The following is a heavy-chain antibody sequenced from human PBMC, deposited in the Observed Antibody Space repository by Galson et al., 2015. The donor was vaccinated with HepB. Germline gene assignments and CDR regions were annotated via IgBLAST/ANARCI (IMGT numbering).Heavy chain of an antibody. CDR2: INTNTGNP. J-gene: IGHJ4*02. D-gene: IGHD7-27*01. Sequence: VKFSCKASGYTFTKYTIHWVRQAPGQGLEWTGWINTNTGNPTYAQGFTGRFVFSLDTSVSTAYLQISSLKAEDTAVYYCARGLTGGVDYWGQGTLVTVSS. CDR3: ARGLTGGVDY. CDR1: GYTFTKYT. V-gene: IGHV7-4-1*02.